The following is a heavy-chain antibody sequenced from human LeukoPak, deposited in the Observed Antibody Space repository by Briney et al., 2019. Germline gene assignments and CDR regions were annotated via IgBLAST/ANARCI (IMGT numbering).Heavy chain of an antibody. CDR2: IFYSGST. CDR3: ARSNGYGLVDI. CDR1: GGSFNGYY. Sequence: SETLSLTCAVYGGSFNGYYWSWIRQPPGKGLEWIGNIFYSGSTYYSPSLRSRVTISLDTSRNQFSLKLNSVTAADTAVYYCARSNGYGLVDIWGQGTMVTVSS. D-gene: IGHD3-10*01. V-gene: IGHV4-34*12. J-gene: IGHJ3*02.